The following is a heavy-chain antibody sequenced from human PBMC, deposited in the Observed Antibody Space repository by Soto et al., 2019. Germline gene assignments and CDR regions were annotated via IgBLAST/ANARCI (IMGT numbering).Heavy chain of an antibody. D-gene: IGHD6-13*01. CDR3: ARDSAYYSSGWYGRFNAFDI. V-gene: IGHV1-3*01. Sequence: ASVKVSCKASGYTFTGYAMRWVRQAPGQRLEGMGWINAGNGNTKYSQKFQGRVTITRDTSASTAYMELSSLRSEDTAVYYCARDSAYYSSGWYGRFNAFDIWGQGTMVTVSS. CDR2: INAGNGNT. CDR1: GYTFTGYA. J-gene: IGHJ3*02.